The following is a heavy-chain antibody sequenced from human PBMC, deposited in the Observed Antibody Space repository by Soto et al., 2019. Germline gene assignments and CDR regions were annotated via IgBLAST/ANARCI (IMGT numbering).Heavy chain of an antibody. CDR1: GFTFRWFG. J-gene: IGHJ4*02. V-gene: IGHV3-30*18. CDR3: AKGEVRGIIPSYFDY. Sequence: GGSLRLSCAGSGFTFRWFGMNWVRQAPGKGLEWVARISNDGSNEYYVDSVKGRFTISRDNSKNTLYLQMDSLRAEDAAVYYCAKGEVRGIIPSYFDYWGLGTLVTVSS. D-gene: IGHD3-10*01. CDR2: ISNDGSNE.